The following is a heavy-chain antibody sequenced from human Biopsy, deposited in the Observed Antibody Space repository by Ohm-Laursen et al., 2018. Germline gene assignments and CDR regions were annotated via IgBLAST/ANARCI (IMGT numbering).Heavy chain of an antibody. J-gene: IGHJ4*01. D-gene: IGHD1-1*01. CDR3: ARTRAHNFGALEF. CDR1: GFSLSCTEMR. V-gene: IGHV2-70*04. CDR2: IDWDNDK. Sequence: PTQTLTLTRSFSGFSLSCTEMRISWVLQPPVKALECLGRIDWDNDKFYSPSLETRLSLSKDTTTNQVVLTLTDVDPEDTATYYCARTRAHNFGALEFWGQGILVTVSS.